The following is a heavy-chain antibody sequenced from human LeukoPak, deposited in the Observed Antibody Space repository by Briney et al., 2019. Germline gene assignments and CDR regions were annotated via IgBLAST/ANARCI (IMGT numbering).Heavy chain of an antibody. Sequence: ASVKVSCKASGGTFSSYAISWVRQAPGQGLGWMGGIIPIFGTANYAQKFQGRVTITTDESTSTAYMELSSLRSEDTAVYYCAVGYCSSTSCYKSFDYWGQGTLVTVSS. CDR2: IIPIFGTA. J-gene: IGHJ4*02. CDR3: AVGYCSSTSCYKSFDY. CDR1: GGTFSSYA. D-gene: IGHD2-2*02. V-gene: IGHV1-69*05.